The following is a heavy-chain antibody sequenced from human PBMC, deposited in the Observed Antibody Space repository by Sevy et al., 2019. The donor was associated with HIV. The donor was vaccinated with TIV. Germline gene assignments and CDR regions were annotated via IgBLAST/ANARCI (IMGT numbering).Heavy chain of an antibody. J-gene: IGHJ6*03. CDR1: GGSFSGYY. V-gene: IGHV4-34*01. D-gene: IGHD3-10*01. Sequence: SETLSLTCAVYGGSFSGYYWSWIRQPPGKGLEWIGEINHSGSTNYNPSLKSRVTISVDTSKNQFSLKLNSVTAADTAVYYCARGITGYYYGSGSYRYYYYMDVWGKGTTVTVSS. CDR3: ARGITGYYYGSGSYRYYYYMDV. CDR2: INHSGST.